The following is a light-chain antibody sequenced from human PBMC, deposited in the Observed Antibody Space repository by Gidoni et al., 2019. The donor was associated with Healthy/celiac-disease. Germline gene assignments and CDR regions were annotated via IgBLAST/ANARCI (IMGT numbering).Light chain of an antibody. Sequence: EIVLTHSPGTLSLSPGERATLSCRASQSFSSSYLAWYQQKPGQAPRLLIYGASSRATGIPDRFSGSGSGTDFTLTISRLEPEDFAVYYCQQYGSSPPYTFGQGTKLEIK. V-gene: IGKV3-20*01. CDR1: QSFSSSY. CDR2: GAS. J-gene: IGKJ2*01. CDR3: QQYGSSPPYT.